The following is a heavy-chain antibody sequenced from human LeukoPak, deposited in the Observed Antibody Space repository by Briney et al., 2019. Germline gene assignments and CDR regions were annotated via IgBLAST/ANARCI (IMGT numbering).Heavy chain of an antibody. J-gene: IGHJ6*02. Sequence: PSETLSLTCDVSGGSRINAGWWSWVRQPPGKGLEWIGEIFHSGNTKYNPSLESRVTMSVDKSNHQFTLEMKSVTAADTAIYYCARDLGYYYGLDIWSRGTTVTVSS. CDR3: ARDLGYYYGLDI. CDR1: GGSRINAGW. V-gene: IGHV4-4*02. CDR2: IFHSGNT. D-gene: IGHD3-16*01.